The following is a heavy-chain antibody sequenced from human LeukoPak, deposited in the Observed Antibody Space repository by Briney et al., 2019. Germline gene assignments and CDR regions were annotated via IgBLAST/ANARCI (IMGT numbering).Heavy chain of an antibody. CDR1: GFTFSSYA. D-gene: IGHD3-10*01. Sequence: PGRSLRLSCAASGFTFSSYAMHWVRQAPGKGLEWVAVISYDGSNKYYADSVKGRFTISRDNSKNTLYLQMNSLRAEDTAVYYCARDGRVWFGENYYGMDVWGQGTTVTVSS. CDR3: ARDGRVWFGENYYGMDV. J-gene: IGHJ6*02. V-gene: IGHV3-30-3*01. CDR2: ISYDGSNK.